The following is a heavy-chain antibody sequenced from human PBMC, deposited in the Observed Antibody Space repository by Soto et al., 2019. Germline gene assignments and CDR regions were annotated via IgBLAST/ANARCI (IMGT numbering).Heavy chain of an antibody. J-gene: IGHJ4*02. CDR1: GGSISTSNW. CDR2: VYRTGST. Sequence: QVQLQESGPGRVKPSGTLSLTCAVSGGSISTSNWWSWVRQPPGKGLEWIGEVYRTGSTNYNPSLESRLTISVDKSKNQFSLKLTSVTAADTAVYYCARARATIAAAAIFDCWGQGTLVTVSS. CDR3: ARARATIAAAAIFDC. V-gene: IGHV4-4*02. D-gene: IGHD6-13*01.